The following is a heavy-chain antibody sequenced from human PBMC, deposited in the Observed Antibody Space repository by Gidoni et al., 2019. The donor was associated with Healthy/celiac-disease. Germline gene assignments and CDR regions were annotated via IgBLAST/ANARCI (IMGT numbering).Heavy chain of an antibody. CDR3: ARAGQQWLVDY. CDR2: INPNSGGT. Sequence: QVQLVQSGAEVKKPGASVKVSCKASGYTFTGYYMHWVRQAPGQGLEWMGWINPNSGGTNYAQKCQGRVTMTRDTSISTAYMELSRLRSDDTAVYYCARAGQQWLVDYWGQGTLVTVSS. D-gene: IGHD6-19*01. V-gene: IGHV1-2*02. CDR1: GYTFTGYY. J-gene: IGHJ4*02.